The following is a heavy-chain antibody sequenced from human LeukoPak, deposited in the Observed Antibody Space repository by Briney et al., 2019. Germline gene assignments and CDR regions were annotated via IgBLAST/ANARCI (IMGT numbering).Heavy chain of an antibody. CDR3: ARDLASDYYGSGSPHFDY. Sequence: ASVKVSCKASGYTFTSYGISWVQQAPGQGLEWMGWISAYNGNTNYAQKLQGRVTMTTDTSTSTAYMELRSLRSDDTAVYYCARDLASDYYGSGSPHFDYWGQGTLVTVSS. CDR2: ISAYNGNT. V-gene: IGHV1-18*01. CDR1: GYTFTSYG. D-gene: IGHD3-10*01. J-gene: IGHJ4*02.